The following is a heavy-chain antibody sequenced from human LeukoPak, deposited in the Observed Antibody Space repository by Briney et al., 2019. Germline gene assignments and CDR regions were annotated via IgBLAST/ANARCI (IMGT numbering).Heavy chain of an antibody. D-gene: IGHD6-13*01. CDR2: IRYDGRIK. J-gene: IGHJ5*02. CDR1: GFTFSAYG. CDR3: ARNRAAAGDWLDP. V-gene: IGHV3-30*02. Sequence: GGSLRLSCAASGFTFSAYGMHWVRQAPGKGLEWLAFIRYDGRIKNYADSVKGRFTISRDNSKNTLYLQMNSLTTEDTSLYYCARNRAAAGDWLDPWGQGTLVIVSS.